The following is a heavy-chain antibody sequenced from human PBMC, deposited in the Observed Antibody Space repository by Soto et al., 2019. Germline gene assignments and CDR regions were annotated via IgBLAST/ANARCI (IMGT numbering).Heavy chain of an antibody. CDR3: ATDFVPGAGPPYWYYGMDV. CDR2: IYYSGST. CDR1: GGPVSSGSYY. D-gene: IGHD6-19*01. Sequence: PSETLSLTCTVSGGPVSSGSYYWSWIRQPPGKGLEWIGNIYYSGSTSYNPSLKSRVTISVDTSKNQFSLKLSSVTAADTAVYYCATDFVPGAGPPYWYYGMDVWGQGTTVTVSS. V-gene: IGHV4-61*01. J-gene: IGHJ6*02.